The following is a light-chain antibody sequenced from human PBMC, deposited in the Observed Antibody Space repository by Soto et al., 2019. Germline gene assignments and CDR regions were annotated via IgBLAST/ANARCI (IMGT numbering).Light chain of an antibody. CDR3: QQSYSTPPLT. Sequence: IQMTQSPSSLSASVGDRVTITCRASQSISSYFNWCQQKPGKAPKLLIYAGSSLQSGGPSRFSGSGSGTDFTLTISSLQPEDFATYYCQQSYSTPPLTFGRGTRLEIK. CDR2: AGS. J-gene: IGKJ5*01. CDR1: QSISSY. V-gene: IGKV1-39*01.